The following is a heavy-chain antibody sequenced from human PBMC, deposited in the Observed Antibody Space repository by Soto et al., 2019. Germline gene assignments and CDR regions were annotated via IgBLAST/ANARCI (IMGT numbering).Heavy chain of an antibody. CDR1: GFTVSNYG. D-gene: IGHD3-3*01. J-gene: IGHJ3*02. V-gene: IGHV3-33*01. CDR2: IWKEGNNK. Sequence: QVQLVESGGGVVQPGQSLRLSCAASGFTVSNYGMHWVRQAPGKGLEWVAVIWKEGNNKYYRDSLKGRFTISRDNSKKTEALQMSSLRREPWAVYYCARGVAWTDAAFHSWGEGAMVTVSS. CDR3: ARGVAWTDAAFHS.